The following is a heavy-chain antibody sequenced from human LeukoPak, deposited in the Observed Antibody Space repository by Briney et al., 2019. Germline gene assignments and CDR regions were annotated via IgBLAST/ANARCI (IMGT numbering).Heavy chain of an antibody. V-gene: IGHV3-7*01. D-gene: IGHD7-27*01. J-gene: IGHJ4*02. CDR3: ARDLNWETY. CDR1: GFPFSSYW. Sequence: GGSLRLSCVASGFPFSSYWLTWVRRPPGRGLEGVANIKTDGSQIYYVDSVKGRFTISRDNAKNSLYLQMNSLRAEDTAVYYCARDLNWETYWGQGTLVSVSS. CDR2: IKTDGSQI.